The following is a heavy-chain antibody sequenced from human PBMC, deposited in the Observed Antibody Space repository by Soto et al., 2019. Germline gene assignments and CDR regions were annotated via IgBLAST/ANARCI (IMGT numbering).Heavy chain of an antibody. CDR1: GYTFTGYY. J-gene: IGHJ4*02. Sequence: QVQLVQSGAEVKKPGASVKVSCKASGYTFTGYYIHCVRQAPGQGLEWMGWINTNSGGTNYAQKFQGRVTMTRDTSISKAYMELSRLTSDDTAVYYFARTQTNDYWGQGTLVTVSS. CDR2: INTNSGGT. CDR3: ARTQTNDY. V-gene: IGHV1-2*02.